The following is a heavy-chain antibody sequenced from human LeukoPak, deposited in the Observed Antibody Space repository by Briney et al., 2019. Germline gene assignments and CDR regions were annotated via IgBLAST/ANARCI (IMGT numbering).Heavy chain of an antibody. V-gene: IGHV3-72*01. J-gene: IGHJ4*02. D-gene: IGHD1-26*01. CDR3: TRTMGGGYSPFDY. CDR2: ARNKANSYST. Sequence: ARNKANSYSTEYAASVKGRFTISRDDSENSLWLQMNSLKTEDTAVYYCTRTMGGGYSPFDYWGQGTLVTVSS.